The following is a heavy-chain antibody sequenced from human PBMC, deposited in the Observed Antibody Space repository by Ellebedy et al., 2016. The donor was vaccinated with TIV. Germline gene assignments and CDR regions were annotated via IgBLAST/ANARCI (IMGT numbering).Heavy chain of an antibody. J-gene: IGHJ4*02. V-gene: IGHV3-48*01. CDR1: GFTFSKYG. Sequence: GESLKISCVASGFTFSKYGMNWLRQAPGKGLEWVSYISGSSNTKHYADSVKGRFTVSRDTSKNTLYLQMNSLRAEDTAIYYCAKDSGKYGWNSEYWGQGTQVTVSS. CDR3: AKDSGKYGWNSEY. D-gene: IGHD3-10*01. CDR2: ISGSSNTK.